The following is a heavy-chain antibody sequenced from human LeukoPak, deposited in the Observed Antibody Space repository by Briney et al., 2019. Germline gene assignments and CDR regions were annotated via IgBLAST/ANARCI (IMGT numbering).Heavy chain of an antibody. CDR3: ARDISEYYYDSSGLFDY. V-gene: IGHV4-34*01. D-gene: IGHD3-22*01. J-gene: IGHJ4*02. Sequence: PSETLSLTCAVYAGSFSGYYWSWLRQPPGKGLEWIGEINHSGSTNYNPSLKSRVTISVDTSKNQFSLKLSSVTAADTAVYYCARDISEYYYDSSGLFDYWGQGTLVTVSS. CDR1: AGSFSGYY. CDR2: INHSGST.